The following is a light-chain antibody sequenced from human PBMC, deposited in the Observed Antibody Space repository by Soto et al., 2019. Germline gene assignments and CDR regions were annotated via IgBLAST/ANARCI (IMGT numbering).Light chain of an antibody. CDR1: QDIAGY. Sequence: GDRVTITCRASQDIAGYLAWHQQKPGKAPKLLIYAASTLQSGVPSRFSGSGSGTEFTLTISSLQPEDFATYYRQQLNSYPYTFGQGTKLEI. CDR3: QQLNSYPYT. J-gene: IGKJ2*01. V-gene: IGKV1-9*01. CDR2: AAS.